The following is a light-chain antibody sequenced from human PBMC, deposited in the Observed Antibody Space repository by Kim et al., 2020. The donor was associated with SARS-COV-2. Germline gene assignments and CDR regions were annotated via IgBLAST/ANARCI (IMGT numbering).Light chain of an antibody. V-gene: IGKV1D-16*01. CDR2: AAS. CDR3: QQYNSYPIT. J-gene: IGKJ5*01. CDR1: QGISSW. Sequence: DIQMTQSPSSLSASVGDKVTITCRASQGISSWLAWYQQKPEKAPKFLISAASNLQSGVPSRFSGSGSGTDFTLTISSLQPEDFATYYCQQYNSYPITFGQGTRLEIK.